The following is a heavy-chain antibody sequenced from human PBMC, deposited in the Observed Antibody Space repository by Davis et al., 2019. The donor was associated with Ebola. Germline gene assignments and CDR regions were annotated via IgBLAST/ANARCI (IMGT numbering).Heavy chain of an antibody. D-gene: IGHD3-3*01. CDR1: GFTFSSYG. Sequence: PGGSLRLSCAASGFTFSSYGMHWVRQAPGKGLEWVAVIWYDGSNKYYADSVKGRFTISRDNSKNTLYLQMNSLRAEDTAVYYCARDSNFWSGYYYYGMDVWGQGTTVTVSS. J-gene: IGHJ6*02. CDR3: ARDSNFWSGYYYYGMDV. V-gene: IGHV3-33*01. CDR2: IWYDGSNK.